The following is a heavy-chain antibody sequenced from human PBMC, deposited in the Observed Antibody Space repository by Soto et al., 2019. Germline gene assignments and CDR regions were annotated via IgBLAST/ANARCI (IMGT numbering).Heavy chain of an antibody. CDR2: IIPIFGTA. CDR3: ASRYNWNDVIAFDY. Sequence: GASVKVSCKASGGTFSSYTISWVRQAPGQGLEWMGGIIPIFGTANYAQKFQGRVTITADESTSTAYMELSSLRSEDTAVYYCASRYNWNDVIAFDYWGQGTLVTVSS. V-gene: IGHV1-69*13. D-gene: IGHD1-1*01. CDR1: GGTFSSYT. J-gene: IGHJ4*02.